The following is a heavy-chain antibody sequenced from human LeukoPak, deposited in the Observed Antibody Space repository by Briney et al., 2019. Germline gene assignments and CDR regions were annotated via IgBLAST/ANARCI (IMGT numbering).Heavy chain of an antibody. V-gene: IGHV3-23*01. D-gene: IGHD3-22*01. J-gene: IGHJ4*02. CDR1: GFTFNSYA. CDR2: ISGTGGST. CDR3: AKGQGYYDSSGYLTFFDY. Sequence: PGGSLRLSCAASGFTFNSYAMTWVRQAPGKGLEWVSAISGTGGSTYYADSVKGRFTIPRDNSKNTLFLQMNSLRAEDTAVYYCAKGQGYYDSSGYLTFFDYWGQGTLVTVSS.